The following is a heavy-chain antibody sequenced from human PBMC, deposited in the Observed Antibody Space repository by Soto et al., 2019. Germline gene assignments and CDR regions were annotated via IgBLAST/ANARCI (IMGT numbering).Heavy chain of an antibody. CDR2: IIPIFGTA. CDR1: GGTFSSYA. CDR3: ARGGVATLNYSYYYGMHV. D-gene: IGHD5-12*01. V-gene: IGHV1-69*12. J-gene: IGHJ6*02. Sequence: QVQLVQSGAEVKKPGSSVKVSCKASGGTFSSYAISWVRQAPGQGLEWMGGIIPIFGTANHAQKLQGRVTITADESTRTAYMELRTLRSEDTAVYYCARGGVATLNYSYYYGMHVWGQGTTVTVSS.